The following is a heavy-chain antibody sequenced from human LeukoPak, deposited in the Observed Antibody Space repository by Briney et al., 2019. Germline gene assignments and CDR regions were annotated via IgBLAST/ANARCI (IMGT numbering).Heavy chain of an antibody. D-gene: IGHD3-10*01. CDR1: GFTFSSYS. V-gene: IGHV3-48*01. CDR2: ISSSSSTI. CDR3: ARAKPKNMVRGLIMRRESRYYFDY. J-gene: IGHJ4*02. Sequence: GGSLRLSCAASGFTFSSYSMNWVRQAPGTGLEWVSYISSSSSTIYYADSVKGRFTISRDNAKNSLYLQMNSLRAEDTAVYYCARAKPKNMVRGLIMRRESRYYFDYWGQGTLVTVSS.